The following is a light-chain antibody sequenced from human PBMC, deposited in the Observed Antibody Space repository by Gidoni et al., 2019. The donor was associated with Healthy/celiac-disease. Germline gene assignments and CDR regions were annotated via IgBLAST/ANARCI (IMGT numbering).Light chain of an antibody. Sequence: QSALTQPASVSGSPGQSIPISCTGTSRDVGGYNYVSWYQQHPGKAPTLMIYDVSNRLSGVSNRFSGSKSGNTASLTISGLQAEDEADYYCSSYTSSSTLGLVFGTGTKVTVL. CDR1: SRDVGGYNY. J-gene: IGLJ1*01. CDR3: SSYTSSSTLGLV. V-gene: IGLV2-14*03. CDR2: DVS.